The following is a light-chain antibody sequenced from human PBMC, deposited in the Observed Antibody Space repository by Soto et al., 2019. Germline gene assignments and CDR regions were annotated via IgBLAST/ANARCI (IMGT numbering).Light chain of an antibody. J-gene: IGKJ3*01. Sequence: EIVLTQSPGTLSLSPGERATLSCRASQSVSSSYLAWYQQKPGQAPRLLIYGASRSATGIPDRFSGSGSGTDFTLTISRLEPEDFAVYYCQQYGSSSLVTFGPGTKVDIK. CDR2: GAS. V-gene: IGKV3-20*01. CDR1: QSVSSSY. CDR3: QQYGSSSLVT.